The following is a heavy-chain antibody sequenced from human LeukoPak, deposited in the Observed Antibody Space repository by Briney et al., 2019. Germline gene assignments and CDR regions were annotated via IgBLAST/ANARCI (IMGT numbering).Heavy chain of an antibody. V-gene: IGHV3-11*01. CDR2: ISSSGSTI. D-gene: IGHD2-15*01. CDR1: GFTFSDYY. CDR3: GRDWRMVVVRFGLKDYYYYGMDV. Sequence: GGSLRLSCAASGFTFSDYYMSWIRQAPGKGLEWVSYISSSGSTIYYVDSVKGRFTISRDKAKNSLYLQMNSQRAEDTDVYYRGRDWRMVVVRFGLKDYYYYGMDVWGQGATVTVSS. J-gene: IGHJ6*02.